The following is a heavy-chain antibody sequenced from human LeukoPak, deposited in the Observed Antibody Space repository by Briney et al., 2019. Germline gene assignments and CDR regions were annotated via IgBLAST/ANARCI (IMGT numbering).Heavy chain of an antibody. D-gene: IGHD5-12*01. CDR1: GGSFSGYY. CDR3: ARVAGGYDLDY. CDR2: INHSGST. V-gene: IGHV4-34*01. J-gene: IGHJ4*02. Sequence: SETLSLTCAVYGGSFSGYYWSWIRQPPGKGLEWIGEINHSGSTNYNPSLKSRVTISVDTSKNQFSLRLSSVTAADTAVYYCARVAGGYDLDYWGQGTLVTVSS.